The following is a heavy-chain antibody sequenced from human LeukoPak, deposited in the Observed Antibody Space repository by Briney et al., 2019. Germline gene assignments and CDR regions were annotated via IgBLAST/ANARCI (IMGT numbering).Heavy chain of an antibody. CDR3: ARVGRGYYGMDV. CDR1: GFTFSSYS. J-gene: IGHJ6*02. Sequence: PGGSLRLSCAASGFTFSSYSMNWVRQAPGKGLKWLSYISSSGSTIYYADSVKGRFTISRDNAKNSLYLQMNSLRAEDTAVYYCARVGRGYYGMDVWGQGTTVTVSS. CDR2: ISSSGSTI. V-gene: IGHV3-48*04. D-gene: IGHD3/OR15-3a*01.